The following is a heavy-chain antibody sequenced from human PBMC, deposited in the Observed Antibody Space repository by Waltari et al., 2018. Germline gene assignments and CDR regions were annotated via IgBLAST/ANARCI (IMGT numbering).Heavy chain of an antibody. V-gene: IGHV3-23*03. D-gene: IGHD7-27*01. CDR1: GFTFSSYA. Sequence: EVQLLESGGGLVQPGGSLRLSCAASGFTFSSYALSWVRQAPGKGLEWVSVIYSGGSTYYADSVKGRFTISRDNSKNTLYLQMNSLRAEDTAVYYCAKGFAAWGNWGQGTLVTVSS. CDR2: IYSGGST. CDR3: AKGFAAWGN. J-gene: IGHJ4*02.